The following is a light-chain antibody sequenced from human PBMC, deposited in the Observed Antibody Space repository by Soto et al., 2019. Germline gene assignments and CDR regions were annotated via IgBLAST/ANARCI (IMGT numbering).Light chain of an antibody. CDR2: GAS. Sequence: IVMTQSPATQSVSPGERATLSCRASQSVSSNLAWYQQKPGQAPRLLIYGASTRATGIPARFSGSGSGTDFTLTISRLEPEDFAVYYCQQYGSSLWTFGQGTKVDIK. CDR3: QQYGSSLWT. J-gene: IGKJ1*01. V-gene: IGKV3-15*01. CDR1: QSVSSN.